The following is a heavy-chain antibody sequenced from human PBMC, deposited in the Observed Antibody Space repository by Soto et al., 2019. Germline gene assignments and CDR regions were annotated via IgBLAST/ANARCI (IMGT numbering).Heavy chain of an antibody. D-gene: IGHD5-18*01. CDR1: GFTFSSYA. J-gene: IGHJ3*02. CDR2: ISYDGSNK. Sequence: GGSLRLSCAASGFTFSSYAMHWVRQAPGKGLEWVAVISYDGSNKYYADSVKGRFTISRDNSKNTLYLQMNSLRAEDTAVYYCARGAGYSYGYGAFDIWCQGTMVTVSS. CDR3: ARGAGYSYGYGAFDI. V-gene: IGHV3-30-3*01.